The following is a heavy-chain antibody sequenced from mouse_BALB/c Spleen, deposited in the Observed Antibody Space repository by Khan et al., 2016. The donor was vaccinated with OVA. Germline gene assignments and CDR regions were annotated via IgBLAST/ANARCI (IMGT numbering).Heavy chain of an antibody. CDR2: INPSNGYT. J-gene: IGHJ3*01. V-gene: IGHV1-4*01. CDR1: GYTFTSYK. D-gene: IGHD2-14*01. CDR3: VRDGAYHRNDGWFAY. Sequence: QVQLKESGAELARPGASVKMSCKASGYTFTSYKIHWIKLRPGQGLEWIGYINPSNGYTNYNQKFKDKATLTADKSSTTAYMELSSLTSDDSALYNCVRDGAYHRNDGWFAYWGQGTLVTVSA.